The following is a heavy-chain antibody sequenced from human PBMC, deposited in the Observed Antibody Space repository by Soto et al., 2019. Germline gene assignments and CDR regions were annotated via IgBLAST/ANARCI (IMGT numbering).Heavy chain of an antibody. CDR3: ARESPQGGWFDP. CDR1: GFTFSSYS. CDR2: ISSSTRTI. V-gene: IGHV3-48*01. J-gene: IGHJ5*02. Sequence: GGSLRLSCAASGFTFSSYSMNWVRQAPGKGLEWVSYISSSTRTIYYADSMKGRFTISRNNAKNSLYLQMNSLRAEDTAVYYCARESPQGGWFDPWGQGTLVTVSS.